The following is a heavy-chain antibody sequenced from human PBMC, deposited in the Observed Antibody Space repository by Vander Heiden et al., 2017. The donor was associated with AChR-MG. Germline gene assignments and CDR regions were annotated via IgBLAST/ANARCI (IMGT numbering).Heavy chain of an antibody. J-gene: IGHJ4*02. D-gene: IGHD3-22*01. CDR3: AKGFWSDNAETYYLHH. V-gene: IGHV3-30*18. CDR2: ISYDADNK. CDR1: GFTFSRNG. Sequence: QVQLVESGGGVVQPGRSLRLSCADSGFTFSRNGMHWVRQAPGKGLEWVAFISYDADNKNYGESVKGRFTISRDISKNTLYLEMKSLQPEDTAVYYCAKGFWSDNAETYYLHHWGPGTRVTVSS.